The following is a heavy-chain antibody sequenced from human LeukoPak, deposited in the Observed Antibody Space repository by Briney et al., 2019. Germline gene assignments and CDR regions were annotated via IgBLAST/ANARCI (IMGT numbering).Heavy chain of an antibody. V-gene: IGHV3-23*01. CDR3: AKANNDYGDYVN. J-gene: IGHJ4*02. CDR1: GFSFSSYA. CDR2: IIGSGGTT. D-gene: IGHD4-17*01. Sequence: GGSLRLSCAASGFSFSSYAMTWVRQAPGKGLEWVSGIIGSGGTTYYADSVKGRFTISRDNSKNTLYLQMNSLRAEDTAVYYCAKANNDYGDYVNWGQGTLVTVSS.